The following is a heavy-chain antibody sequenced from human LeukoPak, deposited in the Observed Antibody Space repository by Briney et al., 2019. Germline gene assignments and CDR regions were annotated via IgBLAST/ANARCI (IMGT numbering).Heavy chain of an antibody. CDR2: ISSSGTT. Sequence: PSETLSLTCTVSGGSINTYYWSWIRQPPGKGLEWIGYISSSGTTNYNPSLKSRVTISLDTSKNQFSLKLSSVTAADTAVYYCARGVTNSSSWYDYYYYYMDVWGKGTTVTISS. V-gene: IGHV4-59*01. CDR3: ARGVTNSSSWYDYYYYYMDV. D-gene: IGHD6-13*01. J-gene: IGHJ6*03. CDR1: GGSINTYY.